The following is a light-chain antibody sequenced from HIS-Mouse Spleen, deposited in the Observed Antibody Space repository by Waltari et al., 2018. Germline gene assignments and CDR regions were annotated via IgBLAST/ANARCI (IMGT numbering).Light chain of an antibody. CDR2: GAS. Sequence: EIVLTQPPGTLSLSPGERATLSCRASKSVSSSCLAWYQQKPGQAPRLLIYGASSRATGIPDRFSGSGSGTDFTLTISRLEPEDFAVYYCQQYGSSPFTFGQGTKLEIK. V-gene: IGKV3-20*01. CDR3: QQYGSSPFT. CDR1: KSVSSSC. J-gene: IGKJ2*01.